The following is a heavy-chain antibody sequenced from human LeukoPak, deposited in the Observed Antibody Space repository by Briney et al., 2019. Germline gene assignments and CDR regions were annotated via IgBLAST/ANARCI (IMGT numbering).Heavy chain of an antibody. J-gene: IGHJ4*02. D-gene: IGHD5-18*01. CDR3: ARDVRGGYHDY. V-gene: IGHV3-74*01. CDR1: GFPFSGYW. Sequence: GGSLRLSCAASGFPFSGYWMHWVRQAQGKGLVWVSHTKSDGSYTAYADSVKGRFTISRDNARNTLYLQMNSLRAEDTAVYYCARDVRGGYHDYWGQGTLVTVSS. CDR2: TKSDGSYT.